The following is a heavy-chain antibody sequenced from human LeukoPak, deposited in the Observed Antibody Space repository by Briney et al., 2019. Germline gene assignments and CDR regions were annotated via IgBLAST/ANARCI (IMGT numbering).Heavy chain of an antibody. V-gene: IGHV3-21*01. CDR3: ARVRGPAGYFDY. CDR2: ISSSSSYI. Sequence: GGSLRLSCAASGFTFSSYSMNWVRQAPGKGLEWVSSISSSSSYIYYADSVKGRFTISRDNAKNSLYLQMNSLRAEDTAVYYCARVRGPAGYFDYWGQGTLVTVSS. J-gene: IGHJ4*02. CDR1: GFTFSSYS.